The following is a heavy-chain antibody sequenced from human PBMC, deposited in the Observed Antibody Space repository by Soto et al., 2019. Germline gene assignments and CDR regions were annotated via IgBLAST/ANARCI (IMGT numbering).Heavy chain of an antibody. D-gene: IGHD2-15*01. CDR3: ARDGCSGSNCLNWFDP. J-gene: IGHJ5*02. CDR2: ISSSSTTK. V-gene: IGHV3-48*01. Sequence: PGGSLRLSCAASGFTFSSYGMHWVRQAPGKGLEWVSYISSSSTTKYYADSVKGRFTTSRDNAKNSLYLQMNSLRAEDTAVYYCARDGCSGSNCLNWFDPWGQGTLVTVSS. CDR1: GFTFSSYG.